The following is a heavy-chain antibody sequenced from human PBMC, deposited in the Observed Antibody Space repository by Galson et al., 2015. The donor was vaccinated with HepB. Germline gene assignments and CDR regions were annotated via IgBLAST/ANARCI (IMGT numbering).Heavy chain of an antibody. J-gene: IGHJ6*02. CDR2: TYYRSKWYN. Sequence: CAISGDSVSSNSVAWNWIGQSPSRGLEWLGRTYYRSKWYNDYAVSVKSRITINPDTSKNQFSLQLNSVTPEDTAVYYCARVQWLVEGYYYGMDVWGQGTTVTVSS. D-gene: IGHD6-19*01. CDR3: ARVQWLVEGYYYGMDV. V-gene: IGHV6-1*01. CDR1: GDSVSSNSVA.